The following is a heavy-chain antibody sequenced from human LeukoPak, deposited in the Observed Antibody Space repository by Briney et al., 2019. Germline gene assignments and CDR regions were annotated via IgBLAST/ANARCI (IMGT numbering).Heavy chain of an antibody. CDR2: ISAYNGNT. D-gene: IGHD1-20*01. V-gene: IGHV1-18*01. Sequence: GASVKVSCKASGYTFTSYGISWVRQAPGQGLEWMGWISAYNGNTNYAQKVQGRVSMTTDTSTSTAYMELTRLISDDTAVYYSASNFAYPCYYYSYLDVWGKGTTVTVSS. CDR1: GYTFTSYG. CDR3: ASNFAYPCYYYSYLDV. J-gene: IGHJ6*03.